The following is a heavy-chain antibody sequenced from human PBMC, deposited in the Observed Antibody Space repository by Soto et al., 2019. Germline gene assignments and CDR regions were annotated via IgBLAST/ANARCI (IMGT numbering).Heavy chain of an antibody. D-gene: IGHD6-13*01. J-gene: IGHJ6*02. CDR2: IIPIFGTA. CDR3: ARGYSSSSYYYYGMDV. CDR1: GGTFSSYA. V-gene: IGHV1-69*13. Sequence: SVKVSCKASGGTFSSYAISWVRQAPGQGLEWMGRIIPIFGTANYAQKFQGRVTITADESTSTAYMELSSLRSEDTAVYYCARGYSSSSYYYYGMDVWGQGTTVTVSS.